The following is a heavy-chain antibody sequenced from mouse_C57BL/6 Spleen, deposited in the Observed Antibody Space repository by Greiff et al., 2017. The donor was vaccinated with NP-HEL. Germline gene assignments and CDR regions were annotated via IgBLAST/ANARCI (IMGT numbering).Heavy chain of an antibody. J-gene: IGHJ4*01. Sequence: EVQLQQSGPELVKPGASVKIPCKASGYTFTDYNMDWVKQSHGKSLEWIGDINPNNGGTIYNQKFKGKATLTVDKSSSTAYMELRSLTSEDTAVYYCAREGQTAQATLYYAMDYWGQGTSVTVSS. CDR1: GYTFTDYN. D-gene: IGHD3-2*02. V-gene: IGHV1-18*01. CDR2: INPNNGGT. CDR3: AREGQTAQATLYYAMDY.